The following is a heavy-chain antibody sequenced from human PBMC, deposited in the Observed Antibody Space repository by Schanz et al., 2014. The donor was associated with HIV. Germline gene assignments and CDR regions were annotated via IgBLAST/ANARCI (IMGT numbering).Heavy chain of an antibody. CDR1: GFTFRSYG. Sequence: QVQLVESGGGVVQPGRSLRLSCAASGFTFRSYGMHWVRQAPGKGLEWVAVIWYDGTTKYYADSVKGRFTISRDNSKDTLYLQMNSLRAEDTAVYYCARDLVLGAGTTAMDVWGRGTTVTVSS. CDR2: IWYDGTTK. J-gene: IGHJ6*02. D-gene: IGHD1-1*01. CDR3: ARDLVLGAGTTAMDV. V-gene: IGHV3-33*01.